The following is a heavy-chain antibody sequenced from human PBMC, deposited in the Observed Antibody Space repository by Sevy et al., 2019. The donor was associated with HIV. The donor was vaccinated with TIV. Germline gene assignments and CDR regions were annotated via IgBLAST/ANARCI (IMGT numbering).Heavy chain of an antibody. D-gene: IGHD3-3*01. CDR1: GFTFDSYA. CDR3: AKDRVTVFGVVVTFDS. V-gene: IGHV3-23*01. J-gene: IGHJ4*02. CDR2: ISGSGNAT. Sequence: GGSLRLSCAASGFTFDSYAMHWVRQVAGKGLEWVSTISGSGNATYYADSVKGRFIISRDTSRNTLYLQMNSLRVEDSAVYFYAKDRVTVFGVVVTFDSWGQGTLVTVSS.